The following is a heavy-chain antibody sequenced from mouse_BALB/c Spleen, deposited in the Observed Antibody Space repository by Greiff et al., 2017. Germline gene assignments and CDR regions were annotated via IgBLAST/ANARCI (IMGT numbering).Heavy chain of an antibody. D-gene: IGHD2-4*01. V-gene: IGHV2-6-2*01. J-gene: IGHJ4*01. CDR2: IWSDGST. CDR3: ARQGITTNYYAMDY. Sequence: VQLQQSGPDLVAPSQSLSITCTVSGFSLTSYGVHWVRQPPGKGLEWLVVIWSDGSTTYNSALKSRLSISKDNSKSQVFLKMNSLQTDDTAMYYCARQGITTNYYAMDYWGQGTSVTVSS. CDR1: GFSLTSYG.